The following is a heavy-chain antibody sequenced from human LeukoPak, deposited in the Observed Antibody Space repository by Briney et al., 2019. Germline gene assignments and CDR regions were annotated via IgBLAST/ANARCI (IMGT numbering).Heavy chain of an antibody. D-gene: IGHD1-26*01. V-gene: IGHV3-23*01. CDR2: ISDSGGRT. CDR1: GFTFSSYA. CDR3: ARVRGAITYYFDY. J-gene: IGHJ4*02. Sequence: GGSLRLSCAASGFTFSSYAMTWVRQAPGKGLEWVSVISDSGGRTHYADSVKGRFTISRDNSKNTLYLQMNSLRGEDTAVYYCARVRGAITYYFDYCGQGTLVTVSS.